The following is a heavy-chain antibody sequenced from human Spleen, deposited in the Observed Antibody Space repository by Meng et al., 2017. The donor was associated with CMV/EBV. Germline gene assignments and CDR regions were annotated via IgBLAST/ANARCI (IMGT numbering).Heavy chain of an antibody. CDR2: IKQDGREK. Sequence: GGSLRLSCAASGFTFSSYWMSWVRQAPGKGLEWVANIKQDGREKYYVDSVKGRFTISRDNAKNSLYLQMNSLRAEDTAVYYCARAPIFGVVIRRVSHHDYWGQGTLVTVSS. D-gene: IGHD3-3*01. CDR1: GFTFSSYW. V-gene: IGHV3-7*04. J-gene: IGHJ4*02. CDR3: ARAPIFGVVIRRVSHHDY.